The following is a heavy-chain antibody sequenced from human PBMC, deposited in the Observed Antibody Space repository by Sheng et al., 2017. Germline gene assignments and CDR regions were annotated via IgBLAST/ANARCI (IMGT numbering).Heavy chain of an antibody. CDR1: GGTFSSYA. J-gene: IGHJ3*02. Sequence: QVQLVQSGAEVKKPGSSVKVSCKASGGTFSSYAISWVRQAPGQGLEWMGGIIPILGIANYAQKFQGRVTITADKSTSTAYMELSSLRSEDTAVYYCAREAAGLGYSSGRNAFDIWGQGTMVTVSS. CDR3: AREAAGLGYSSGRNAFDI. CDR2: IIPILGIA. D-gene: IGHD6-19*01. V-gene: IGHV1-69*04.